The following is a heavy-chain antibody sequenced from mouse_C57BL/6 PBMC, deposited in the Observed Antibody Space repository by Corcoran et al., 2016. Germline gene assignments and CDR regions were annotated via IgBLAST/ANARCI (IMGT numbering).Heavy chain of an antibody. CDR1: GYTFTDYY. V-gene: IGHV1-19*01. CDR3: AREDGYYPFAY. CDR2: INPYNGGT. J-gene: IGHJ3*01. Sequence: EVQLQQSGPVLVKPGASVKMSCKASGYTFTDYYMNWVKQSHGKSLEWIGVINPYNGGTSYNQKFKGKATLTVDKSSSTAYMELNSLTSEDSAVYYCAREDGYYPFAYWGQGTLVTVSA. D-gene: IGHD2-3*01.